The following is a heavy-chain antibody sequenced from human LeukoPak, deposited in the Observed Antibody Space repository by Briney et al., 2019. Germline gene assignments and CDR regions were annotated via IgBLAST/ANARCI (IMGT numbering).Heavy chain of an antibody. D-gene: IGHD3-10*01. J-gene: IGHJ4*02. CDR3: ARHYYGSGRFLEY. Sequence: PSETLSLTCTVSGGSTSPYYWSWIRQPPGKRLEWIGYIYYIGTTKYNPSLSSRVTISMDTSKNQFSLQLSSVTAADTALYFCARHYYGSGRFLEYWGQGTLVTVSS. CDR2: IYYIGTT. V-gene: IGHV4-59*08. CDR1: GGSTSPYY.